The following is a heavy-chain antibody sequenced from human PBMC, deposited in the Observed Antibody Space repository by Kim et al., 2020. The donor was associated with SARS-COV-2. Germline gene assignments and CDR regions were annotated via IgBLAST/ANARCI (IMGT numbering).Heavy chain of an antibody. CDR3: ARGRPRVVPAAIGGDY. V-gene: IGHV4-34*01. D-gene: IGHD2-2*01. J-gene: IGHJ4*02. Sequence: LKSRVTISVDTSKNQLSLKLSSVTAADTAVYYCARGRPRVVPAAIGGDYWGQGTLVTVSS.